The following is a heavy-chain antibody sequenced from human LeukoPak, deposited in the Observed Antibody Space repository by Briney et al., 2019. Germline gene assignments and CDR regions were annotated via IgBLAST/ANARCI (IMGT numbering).Heavy chain of an antibody. D-gene: IGHD3-10*01. CDR3: ARGGDTYYGSGRLEYYHYMDV. Sequence: ASVKVSCKSSGYTFISYYMNWVRQGPGQGLEWMGIINPSGGSASYAQKFQGRVTMTRDTSTSTVYMELSNLRSEDTAVYYCARGGDTYYGSGRLEYYHYMDVWGKGTTVTISS. J-gene: IGHJ6*03. V-gene: IGHV1-46*01. CDR1: GYTFISYY. CDR2: INPSGGSA.